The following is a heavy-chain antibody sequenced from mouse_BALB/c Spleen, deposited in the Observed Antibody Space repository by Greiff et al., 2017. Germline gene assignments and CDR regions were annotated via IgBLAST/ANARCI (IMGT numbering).Heavy chain of an antibody. Sequence: EVQGVESGGGLVQPGGSLKLSCAASGFTFSSYTMSWVRQTPEKRLEWVAYISNGGGSTYYPDTVKGRFTISRDNAKNTLYLQMSSLKSEDTAMYYCARQYGNYVTHFDYWGQGTTLTVSS. J-gene: IGHJ2*01. V-gene: IGHV5-12-2*01. D-gene: IGHD2-10*02. CDR2: ISNGGGST. CDR1: GFTFSSYT. CDR3: ARQYGNYVTHFDY.